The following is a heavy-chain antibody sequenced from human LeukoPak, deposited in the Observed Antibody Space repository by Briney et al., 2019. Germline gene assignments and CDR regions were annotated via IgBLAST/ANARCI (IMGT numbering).Heavy chain of an antibody. CDR3: ARTLTARLDY. CDR1: GFTFSNYA. D-gene: IGHD3-9*01. V-gene: IGHV3-23*01. CDR2: ISGSGIST. Sequence: GSLRLSCAASGFTFSNYAMSWVRQAPGKGLEWVSAISGSGISTYYADSVKGRFTISRDNSKNTVYLQMNSLRAEDTAVYYCARTLTARLDYWGQGTLVTVSS. J-gene: IGHJ4*02.